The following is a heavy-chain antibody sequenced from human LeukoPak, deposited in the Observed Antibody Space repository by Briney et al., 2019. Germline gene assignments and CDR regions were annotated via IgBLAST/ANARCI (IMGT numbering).Heavy chain of an antibody. V-gene: IGHV4-34*01. J-gene: IGHJ4*02. CDR2: INHSGST. D-gene: IGHD6-13*01. CDR3: ARGRYSSSWYAY. Sequence: PSETLSLTCAVYGVSFSGYYWSWIRQPPGKGLEWIGEINHSGSTNYNPSLKSRVTISVDTSKNQFSLKLSSVTAADTAVYYCARGRYSSSWYAYWGQGTLVTVSS. CDR1: GVSFSGYY.